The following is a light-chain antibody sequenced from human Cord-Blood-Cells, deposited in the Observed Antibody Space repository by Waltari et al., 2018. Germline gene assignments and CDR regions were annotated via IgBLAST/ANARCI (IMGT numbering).Light chain of an antibody. J-gene: IGLJ2*01. Sequence: QSALTQPAPVSGSPGQSIPIPCTGTSSDVGGYNYVSWYQQHPGKAPKLMIYEVSNRPSGVSNRFSGSKSGNTASLTISGLQAEDEADYYCSSYTSSSTLVVFGGGTKLTVL. CDR3: SSYTSSSTLVV. CDR1: SSDVGGYNY. CDR2: EVS. V-gene: IGLV2-14*01.